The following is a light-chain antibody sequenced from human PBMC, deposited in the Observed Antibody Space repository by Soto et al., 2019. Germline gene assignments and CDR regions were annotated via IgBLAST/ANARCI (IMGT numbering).Light chain of an antibody. CDR1: QNIRSY. Sequence: DIQMTQSPSSLSASVGDSVTITCRASQNIRSYLNWYQQKPGKAPQLLIYATSSLQTGVPSRFSAGGSGTDFSLVISDLQPEDSATYYCQQGYSSRWTSGRGTKVEI. J-gene: IGKJ1*01. CDR2: ATS. CDR3: QQGYSSRWT. V-gene: IGKV1-39*01.